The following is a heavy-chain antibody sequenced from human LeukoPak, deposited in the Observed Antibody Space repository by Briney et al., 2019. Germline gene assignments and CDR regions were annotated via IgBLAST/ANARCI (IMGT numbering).Heavy chain of an antibody. CDR2: IRNRAKSYST. Sequence: GGSLRLSCAASRFTFSDHYMDWVRQAPGKGLEWVARIRNRAKSYSTQYAPSVRDRFTISRDDSRNSVYLQMNSLKTEDTAVYNCAKDYYETSGYYYVFDNWGQGTPVTVSS. CDR1: RFTFSDHY. D-gene: IGHD3-22*01. V-gene: IGHV3-72*01. J-gene: IGHJ4*02. CDR3: AKDYYETSGYYYVFDN.